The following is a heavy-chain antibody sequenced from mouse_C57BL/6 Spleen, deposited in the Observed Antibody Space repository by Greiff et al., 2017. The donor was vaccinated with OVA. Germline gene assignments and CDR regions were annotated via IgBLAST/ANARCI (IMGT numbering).Heavy chain of an antibody. J-gene: IGHJ2*01. CDR1: GYTFTSYW. D-gene: IGHD1-1*01. Sequence: QVHVKQPGAELVKPGASVKMSCKASGYTFTSYWITWVKQRPGQGLEWIGDIYPGSGSTNYNEKFKSKATLTVDTSSSTAYMQLSSLTSEDSAVYYCARGEPYYYGSSYDYWGQGTTLTVSS. CDR3: ARGEPYYYGSSYDY. V-gene: IGHV1-55*01. CDR2: IYPGSGST.